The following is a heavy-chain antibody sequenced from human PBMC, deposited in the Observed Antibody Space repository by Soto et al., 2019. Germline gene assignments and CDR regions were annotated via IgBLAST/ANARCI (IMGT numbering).Heavy chain of an antibody. CDR3: AKDYDFWSGYYSVPDY. D-gene: IGHD3-3*01. Sequence: EVQLLESGGGLVQPGGSLRLSCAASGFSLSSYAMSWVRQAPGKGLEWVSAISGSGGSTYYADSVKGRFTISRDNSKNTLYLQMNSLRAEDTAVYYCAKDYDFWSGYYSVPDYWGQGTLVTASS. CDR2: ISGSGGST. V-gene: IGHV3-23*01. J-gene: IGHJ4*02. CDR1: GFSLSSYA.